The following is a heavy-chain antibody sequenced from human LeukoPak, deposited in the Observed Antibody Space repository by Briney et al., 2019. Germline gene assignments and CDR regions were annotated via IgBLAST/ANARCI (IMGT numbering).Heavy chain of an antibody. J-gene: IGHJ6*03. Sequence: GGSLRLSCAASGFTVSSNYMSWVRQAPGKGLEWVSVIYSGGSTYYADSVKGRFTISRDNSKNTLYLQMNSLTAEDTAVYYCAKDYGDYVPYYYMDVWGKGTTVTISS. V-gene: IGHV3-66*01. D-gene: IGHD4-17*01. CDR3: AKDYGDYVPYYYMDV. CDR1: GFTVSSNY. CDR2: IYSGGST.